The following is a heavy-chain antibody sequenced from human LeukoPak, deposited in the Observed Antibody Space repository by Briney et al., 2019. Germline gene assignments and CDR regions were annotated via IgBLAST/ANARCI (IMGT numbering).Heavy chain of an antibody. CDR3: GGSEDGYIDY. D-gene: IGHD5-24*01. CDR2: IKTDGTNT. V-gene: IGHV3-74*01. J-gene: IGHJ4*02. Sequence: GRSLRLSCVASGFTFDDYAMHWVRQAPGKGLEWVSRIKTDGTNTIYADFVEGRFTISRDNARNTLYLQMSSLRAGDTAVYYCGGSEDGYIDYWGQGTLVTVSS. CDR1: GFTFDDYA.